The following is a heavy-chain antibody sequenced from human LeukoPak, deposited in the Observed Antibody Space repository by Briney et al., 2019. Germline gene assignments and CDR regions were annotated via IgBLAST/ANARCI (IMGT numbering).Heavy chain of an antibody. CDR2: ISSSSITI. J-gene: IGHJ4*02. V-gene: IGHV3-48*04. CDR1: GFTFSSYS. CDR3: ARDRGGSYSAIDY. Sequence: GGSLRLSCAASGFTFSSYSLYWVRQAPGKGLEWVSFISSSSITIYYADSVKGRFTISRDNAEKSLYLQMNSLRAEDTAVYYCARDRGGSYSAIDYWGQGTLVTVSS. D-gene: IGHD2-15*01.